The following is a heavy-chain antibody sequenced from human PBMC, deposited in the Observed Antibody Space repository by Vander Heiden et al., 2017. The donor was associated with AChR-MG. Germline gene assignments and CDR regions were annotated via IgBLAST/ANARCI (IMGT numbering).Heavy chain of an antibody. V-gene: IGHV3-21*01. J-gene: IGHJ4*02. Sequence: VQLVESGGGLVKPGGSLRLSCAASGFTFSSYSMNWVRQAPGKGLEWVSSISSSSSYIDYADSVKGRFTISRDNAKNSLYLQMNSLRAEDTAVYYCARDLGGYCSGGSCYSLDYWGQGTLVTVSS. CDR2: ISSSSSYI. D-gene: IGHD2-15*01. CDR3: ARDLGGYCSGGSCYSLDY. CDR1: GFTFSSYS.